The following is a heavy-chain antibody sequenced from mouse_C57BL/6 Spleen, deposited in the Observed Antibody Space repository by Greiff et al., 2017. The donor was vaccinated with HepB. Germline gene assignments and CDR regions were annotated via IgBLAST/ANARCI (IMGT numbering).Heavy chain of an antibody. J-gene: IGHJ1*03. CDR3: ARSSYYGSSHWYFDV. CDR2: INPNNGGT. CDR1: GYTFTDYY. D-gene: IGHD1-1*01. Sequence: EVQLQQSGPELVKPGASVKISCKASGYTFTDYYMNWVKQSHGKSLEWIGDINPNNGGTSYNQKFKGKATLTVDKSSSTAYMELRSLTSEDSAVYYCARSSYYGSSHWYFDVWGTGTTVTVSS. V-gene: IGHV1-26*01.